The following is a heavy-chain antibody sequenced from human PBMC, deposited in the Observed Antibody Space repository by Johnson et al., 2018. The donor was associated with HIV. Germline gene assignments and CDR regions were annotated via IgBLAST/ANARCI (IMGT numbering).Heavy chain of an antibody. CDR2: IYSGGST. J-gene: IGHJ3*02. CDR3: AKEAITMEVDI. Sequence: EQLVESGGGLIQPGGSLRLSCAASGFTVSSNYMSWVRQAPGKGLECVSVIYSGGSTYYADSVKGRFTISRDNSKNTLYLQMNSLRGEDTAVYYCAKEAITMEVDIWGQGTMVTVSS. D-gene: IGHD1-14*01. V-gene: IGHV3-53*01. CDR1: GFTVSSNY.